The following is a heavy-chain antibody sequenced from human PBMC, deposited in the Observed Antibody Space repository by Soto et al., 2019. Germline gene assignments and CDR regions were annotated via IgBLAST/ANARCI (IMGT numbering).Heavy chain of an antibody. D-gene: IGHD3-16*02. V-gene: IGHV3-21*01. CDR2: ISSSSSYI. CDR1: GFTFSSYS. CDR3: ARDRHDYVWGSYHRGFGYYGMDV. Sequence: GGSLRLSCAASGFTFSSYSMSWVRQAPGKGLEWVSSISSSSSYIYYADSVKGRFTISRDNAKNSLYLQMNSLRAEDTAVYYCARDRHDYVWGSYHRGFGYYGMDVWGQGTTVTVSS. J-gene: IGHJ6*02.